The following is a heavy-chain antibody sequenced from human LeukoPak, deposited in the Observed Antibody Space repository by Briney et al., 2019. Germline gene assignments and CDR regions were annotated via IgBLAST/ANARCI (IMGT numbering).Heavy chain of an antibody. CDR1: GFTFNSYS. D-gene: IGHD7-27*01. V-gene: IGHV3-23*01. CDR2: VSPPGGGT. Sequence: GGSLRLSCATSGFTFNSYSMNWVRQAPGKGLEWLSGVSPPGGGTYYADSVKGRFTISRDDSKNTLSLQMNSLRVEDTAVYYCARDLAWGAFDYWGQGTLVTVSS. CDR3: ARDLAWGAFDY. J-gene: IGHJ4*02.